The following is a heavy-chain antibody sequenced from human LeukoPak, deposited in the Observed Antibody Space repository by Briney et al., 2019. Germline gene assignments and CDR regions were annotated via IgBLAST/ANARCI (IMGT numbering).Heavy chain of an antibody. Sequence: ASVKVSCKASGYTFTSYGISWVRQATGQGLEWMGWMNPNSGNTGYAQKFQGRVTMTRNTSISTAYMELSSLRSEDTAVYYCARGGLGEDYGGNSGWFDPWGQGTLVTVSS. V-gene: IGHV1-8*02. CDR3: ARGGLGEDYGGNSGWFDP. CDR1: GYTFTSYG. J-gene: IGHJ5*02. D-gene: IGHD4-23*01. CDR2: MNPNSGNT.